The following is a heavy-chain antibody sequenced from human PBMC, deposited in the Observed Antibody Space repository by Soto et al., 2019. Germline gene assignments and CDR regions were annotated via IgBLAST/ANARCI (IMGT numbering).Heavy chain of an antibody. CDR3: GKVRSGDVDVFY. CDR1: GYTFPGYY. Sequence: QVQLVQSGAEVKKAGASVKVSCKASGYTFPGYYIHWVRQAPGQGLEWMVEISPNIGGTKYAQKFQGRVTMTRHTSISRVYMDLTNLSPDDTAVYYCGKVRSGDVDVFYWVEGTLVTVYS. CDR2: ISPNIGGT. V-gene: IGHV1-2*02. J-gene: IGHJ4*02. D-gene: IGHD1-26*01.